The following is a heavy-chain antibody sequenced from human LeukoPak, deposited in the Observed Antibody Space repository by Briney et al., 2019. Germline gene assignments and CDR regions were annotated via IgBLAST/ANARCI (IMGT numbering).Heavy chain of an antibody. CDR3: ARARSGXDYYIFDY. Sequence: SETLSLTCTVSGGSISSYYWSWIRQPPGKGLEWIGYIYYSGSTNYNPSLKSRVTISVDTSKNQFSLKLSSVTAADTAVYYCARARSGXDYYIFDYWGQGTLVTVSS. J-gene: IGHJ4*02. V-gene: IGHV4-59*01. CDR2: IYYSGST. CDR1: GGSISSYY. D-gene: IGHD3-3*01.